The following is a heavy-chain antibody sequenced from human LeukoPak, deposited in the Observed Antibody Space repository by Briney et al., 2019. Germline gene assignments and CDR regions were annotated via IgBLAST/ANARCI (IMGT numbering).Heavy chain of an antibody. D-gene: IGHD2-15*01. J-gene: IGHJ6*03. CDR3: ARGYCSGGSCYSYYYYNYMDV. CDR2: IHYSGST. Sequence: SETLSLTCTVSGGSISSSSYYWGWIRQPPGKGLEWIGSIHYSGSTNYNPSLKSRVTMSVDTSKNQFSLKLSSVTAADTAVYYCARGYCSGGSCYSYYYYNYMDVWGKGTTVTVSS. CDR1: GGSISSSSYY. V-gene: IGHV4-39*07.